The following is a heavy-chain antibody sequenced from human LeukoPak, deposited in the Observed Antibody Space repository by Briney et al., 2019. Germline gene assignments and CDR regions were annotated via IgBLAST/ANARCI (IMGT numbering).Heavy chain of an antibody. CDR3: ARGTVNYCSGGSCYLYYFDY. D-gene: IGHD2-15*01. CDR2: IYYSGST. Sequence: PSQTLSLTCTVSGGSISSGGYYWSWIRQHPGKGLEWIGYIYYSGSTYYNPSLKSRVTISVDTSKNQFSLKLSSVTAADTAVYYCARGTVNYCSGGSCYLYYFDYWGQGTLVTVSS. J-gene: IGHJ4*02. V-gene: IGHV4-31*03. CDR1: GGSISSGGYY.